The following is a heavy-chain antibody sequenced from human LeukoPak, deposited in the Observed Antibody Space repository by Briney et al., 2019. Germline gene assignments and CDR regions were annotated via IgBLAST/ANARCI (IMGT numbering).Heavy chain of an antibody. CDR3: ARHRMSSGVVLGLDY. Sequence: PSETLSLTCSVSGGSISSDTYYCGWIRQSPGKGLEWIGSIYHTGSAYYSTSFKSRVTLSVDTSKNQFSLKLSSVTAADTAVYYCARHRMSSGVVLGLDYWGQGTPVTASS. CDR1: GGSISSDTYY. J-gene: IGHJ4*02. V-gene: IGHV4-39*01. D-gene: IGHD3-3*01. CDR2: IYHTGSA.